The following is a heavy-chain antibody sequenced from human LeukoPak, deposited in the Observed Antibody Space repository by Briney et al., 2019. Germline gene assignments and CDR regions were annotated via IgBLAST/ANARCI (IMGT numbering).Heavy chain of an antibody. J-gene: IGHJ4*02. CDR1: GFSCSSYW. CDR2: INEDGSEK. D-gene: IGHD1-26*01. Sequence: PGGSLRLXCSASGFSCSSYWMSWVRQAPGKGLEWVAHINEDGSEKYYVDSVKGRFFISRDNAAKSLSLQMNRLRDADTAVYYCARVSVGAPAFDYWGQGNLVTVSS. V-gene: IGHV3-7*01. CDR3: ARVSVGAPAFDY.